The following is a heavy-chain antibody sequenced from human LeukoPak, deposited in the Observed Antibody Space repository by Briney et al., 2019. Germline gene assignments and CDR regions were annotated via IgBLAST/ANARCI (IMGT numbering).Heavy chain of an antibody. CDR2: IYSDGSI. D-gene: IGHD2-8*02. Sequence: GGSLRLSCAASGFSVRSNYISWVRQAPGKGLEWVSMIYSDGSIFHADSVKGRFTISRDNDKNTLYLQMSSLRVEDTAVYYCTNHYWAFEFWGQGTLVTVSS. J-gene: IGHJ4*02. V-gene: IGHV3-53*01. CDR3: TNHYWAFEF. CDR1: GFSVRSNY.